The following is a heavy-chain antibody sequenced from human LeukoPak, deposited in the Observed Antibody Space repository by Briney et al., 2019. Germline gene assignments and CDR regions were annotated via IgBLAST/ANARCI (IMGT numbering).Heavy chain of an antibody. D-gene: IGHD3-9*01. V-gene: IGHV1-2*02. CDR1: GYTFTGCY. CDR3: ARSPDILTGEKFDY. CDR2: MNPKSGGT. Sequence: GASVKVSCKASGYTFTGCYMHWVRQAPGQGLEWMGWMNPKSGGTNYAQKFEARVTMNRDTSISTAYMELSRLRFDDTAVYYCARSPDILTGEKFDYWGQGTLVTVSS. J-gene: IGHJ4*02.